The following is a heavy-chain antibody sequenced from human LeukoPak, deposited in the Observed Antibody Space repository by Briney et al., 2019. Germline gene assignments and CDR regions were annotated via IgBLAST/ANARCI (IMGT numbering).Heavy chain of an antibody. CDR2: IYYSGST. Sequence: SETLSLTCTVSGGSISMSTYYWSWIRQPPGKGLEWIGYIYYSGSTNYNPSLKSRITISVDTSKNQFSLKLSSVTAADTAVYYCARDPAYSSGRRYFDYWGQGTLVTVSS. V-gene: IGHV4-61*01. CDR1: GGSISMSTYY. D-gene: IGHD6-19*01. J-gene: IGHJ4*02. CDR3: ARDPAYSSGRRYFDY.